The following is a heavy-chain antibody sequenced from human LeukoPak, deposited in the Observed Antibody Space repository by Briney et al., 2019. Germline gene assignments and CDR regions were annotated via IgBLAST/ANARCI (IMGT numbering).Heavy chain of an antibody. D-gene: IGHD6-13*01. J-gene: IGHJ6*02. CDR1: GFPFETNA. V-gene: IGHV3-23*01. CDR2: IGNTET. CDR3: ARDLGSWYRASGMDV. Sequence: GGSLRLSCATSGFPFETNAMSWVRQAPGKGLEWVATIGNTETFYADSVTGRFTISRDNSKNTVNLQMNRLRVEDTAIYYCARDLGSWYRASGMDVWGQGTTVTVSS.